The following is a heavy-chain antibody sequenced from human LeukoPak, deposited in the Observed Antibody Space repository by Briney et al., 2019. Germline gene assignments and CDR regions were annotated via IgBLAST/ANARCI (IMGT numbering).Heavy chain of an antibody. D-gene: IGHD6-13*01. CDR2: IYHSGST. V-gene: IGHV4-38-2*02. CDR3: AKDPPIAAPQGGY. Sequence: SETLSLTCTVSGYSISSGYYWGWIRQPPGKGLEWIGSIYHSGSTYYNPSLKSRVTISVDTSKNQFSLKLSSVTAADTAVYYCAKDPPIAAPQGGYWGQGTPVTVSS. J-gene: IGHJ4*02. CDR1: GYSISSGYY.